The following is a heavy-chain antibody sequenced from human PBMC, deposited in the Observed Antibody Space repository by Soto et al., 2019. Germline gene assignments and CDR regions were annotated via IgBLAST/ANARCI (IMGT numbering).Heavy chain of an antibody. V-gene: IGHV4-39*07. CDR3: ARGTPMVRGYYYYGMDV. Sequence: SETLSLTCTVSGGSISSTWYYWGWLRQPSGKELEWIGDINHSGSTNYNPSLKSRVTISVDTSKNQFSLKLSSVTAADTAVYYCARGTPMVRGYYYYGMDVWGQGTTVTVSS. D-gene: IGHD3-10*01. CDR2: INHSGST. CDR1: GGSISSTWYY. J-gene: IGHJ6*02.